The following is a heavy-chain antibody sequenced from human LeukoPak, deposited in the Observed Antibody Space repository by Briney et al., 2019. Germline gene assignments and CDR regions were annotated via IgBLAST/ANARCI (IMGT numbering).Heavy chain of an antibody. CDR2: INSDGSST. V-gene: IGHV3-74*01. Sequence: PGGSLRLSCAASGFTFSSYWMHWVRQAPGKRLAWVSRINSDGSSTSYADSVKGRFTISRDNAKNTLYLQMNSLRAEDTAVYYCARGVAADVYYFDYWGQGTLVTVSS. CDR1: GFTFSSYW. CDR3: ARGVAADVYYFDY. D-gene: IGHD6-13*01. J-gene: IGHJ4*02.